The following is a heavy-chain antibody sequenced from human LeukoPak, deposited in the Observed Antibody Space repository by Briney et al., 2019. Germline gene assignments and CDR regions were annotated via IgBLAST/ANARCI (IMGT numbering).Heavy chain of an antibody. Sequence: PGGSLRLSCEASGFAFSSYWMSWVRQAPGKGLEWVANIKQDGSDKQYVDSVKGRFTISRDNAKNSLYLQTDSLRAEDSAVYYCVRSSRSNSPGYWGQGTLVTVSS. CDR1: GFAFSSYW. CDR2: IKQDGSDK. CDR3: VRSSRSNSPGY. V-gene: IGHV3-7*01. D-gene: IGHD6-13*01. J-gene: IGHJ4*02.